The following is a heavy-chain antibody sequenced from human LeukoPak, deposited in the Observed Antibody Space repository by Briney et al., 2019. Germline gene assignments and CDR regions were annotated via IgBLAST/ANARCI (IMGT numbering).Heavy chain of an antibody. Sequence: PGGSLRLSCAASGFTFSSYAIHWVRQAPGKGLEWVAATSGDGNNKKYADSVKDRFTISRDNSKNTLYLQMNSLRAEDTAVYYCARGGLTIFGVVFGYWGQGTLVTVSS. J-gene: IGHJ4*02. D-gene: IGHD3-3*01. CDR2: TSGDGNNK. V-gene: IGHV3-30-3*01. CDR1: GFTFSSYA. CDR3: ARGGLTIFGVVFGY.